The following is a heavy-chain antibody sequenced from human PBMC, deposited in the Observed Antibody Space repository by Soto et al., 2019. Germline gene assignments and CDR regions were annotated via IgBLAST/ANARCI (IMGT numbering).Heavy chain of an antibody. CDR1: GYTFTSYD. CDR2: MNPNSGNT. J-gene: IGHJ5*02. Sequence: ASVKVSCKASGYTFTSYDINWVRQATGQGLEWMGWMNPNSGNTGYAQKFQGRVTMTRNTSISTAYMELSSLRSEDTAVYYCARNRFDYIWGSYRQRRYNWFDPWGQGTLVTVSS. CDR3: ARNRFDYIWGSYRQRRYNWFDP. V-gene: IGHV1-8*01. D-gene: IGHD3-16*02.